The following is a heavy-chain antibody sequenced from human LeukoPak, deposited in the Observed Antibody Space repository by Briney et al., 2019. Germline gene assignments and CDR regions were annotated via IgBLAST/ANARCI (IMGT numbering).Heavy chain of an antibody. CDR3: ARGTRVGYFDY. V-gene: IGHV1-46*01. CDR1: GYTFTGYY. CDR2: INPSGGST. D-gene: IGHD1-26*01. J-gene: IGHJ4*02. Sequence: ASVKVSCKASGYTFTGYYMHWVRQAPGQGLEWMGIINPSGGSTSYAQKFQGRVTMTRDMSTSTVYMELSSLRSEDTAVYYCARGTRVGYFDYWGQGTLVTVSS.